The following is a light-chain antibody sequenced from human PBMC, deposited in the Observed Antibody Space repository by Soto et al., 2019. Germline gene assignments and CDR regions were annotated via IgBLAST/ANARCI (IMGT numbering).Light chain of an antibody. Sequence: EFVLTQSPGTLSLSPGERATLSCRASQTVRNNYLAWYQQKPGQAPRLLIYDASTRATGIPDRFSGGGSGTDFTLAISRLEPEDSAVYYCQQFSSYPLTFGGGTRLESK. J-gene: IGKJ5*01. V-gene: IGKV3-20*01. CDR3: QQFSSYPLT. CDR1: QTVRNNY. CDR2: DAS.